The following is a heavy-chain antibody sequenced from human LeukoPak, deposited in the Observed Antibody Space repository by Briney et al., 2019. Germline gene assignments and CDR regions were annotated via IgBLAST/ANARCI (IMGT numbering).Heavy chain of an antibody. D-gene: IGHD3-22*01. CDR1: EFTFSSYS. CDR3: ARVPGYDSSGYFDY. V-gene: IGHV3-48*01. Sequence: GGSLRLSCAASEFTFSSYSMNWVRQAPGKGLEWVSYITNSGNSKSYADSVKGRFTISRDNTKNSLYLQMNGLRAEDTAVYYCARVPGYDSSGYFDYWGQGTLVTVSS. CDR2: ITNSGNSK. J-gene: IGHJ4*02.